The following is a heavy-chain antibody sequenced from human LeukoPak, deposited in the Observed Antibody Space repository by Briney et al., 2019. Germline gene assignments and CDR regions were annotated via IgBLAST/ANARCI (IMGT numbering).Heavy chain of an antibody. CDR3: ARDLVDSGLDY. CDR1: GFTVSSNY. V-gene: IGHV3-53*01. D-gene: IGHD3-16*01. J-gene: IGHJ4*02. Sequence: GGSLRLSCAASGFTVSSNYMSWVRQAPGKGLERVSVIYSGGSTYYADSVKGRFTISRDNSKNTLYLQMNSLRAEDTAVYYCARDLVDSGLDYWGQGTLVTVSS. CDR2: IYSGGST.